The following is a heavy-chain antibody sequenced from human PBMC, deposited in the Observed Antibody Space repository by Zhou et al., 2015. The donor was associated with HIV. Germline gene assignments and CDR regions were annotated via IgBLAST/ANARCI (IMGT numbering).Heavy chain of an antibody. CDR1: GYTFTSHG. Sequence: QVQLVQPGAEVKHPGASVKVSCKASGYTFTSHGVSWVRQAPGQGLEWMGWISPYNGNTNYAQKFQGRVTITADASTGTAHMDLGSLTSEDTAVYYCAKSDLGNNGALDSWGQGTLVTVSS. J-gene: IGHJ4*02. D-gene: IGHD2/OR15-2a*01. CDR3: AKSDLGNNGALDS. V-gene: IGHV1-18*01. CDR2: ISPYNGNT.